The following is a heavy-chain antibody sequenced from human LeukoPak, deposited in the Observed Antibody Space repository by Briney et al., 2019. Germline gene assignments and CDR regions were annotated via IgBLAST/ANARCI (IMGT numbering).Heavy chain of an antibody. D-gene: IGHD1-26*01. V-gene: IGHV3-30*18. CDR1: GFTFSSYG. Sequence: PGRSLRLSCVPSGFTFSSYGMHWVRQAPGKGLEWVALISYDGSNEYYADSVKGRFTISRDNYKHTLYLQMDSLRAEDTAVYYCAKARSTQSYPLNLIDSWGQGTLVTVSS. CDR3: AKARSTQSYPLNLIDS. J-gene: IGHJ4*02. CDR2: ISYDGSNE.